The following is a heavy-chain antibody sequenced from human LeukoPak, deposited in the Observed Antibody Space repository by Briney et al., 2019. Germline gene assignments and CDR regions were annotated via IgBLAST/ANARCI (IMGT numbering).Heavy chain of an antibody. Sequence: PSETLSLTCTVSGGSISSYYWSWIRQPPGKGLEWIGYIYYSRSTNYNPSLKSRVTISVDTSKNQFSLKLSSVTAADTAAYYCARVNSGYSYGYPHEYFDYWGQGTLVTVSS. V-gene: IGHV4-59*01. CDR1: GGSISSYY. CDR3: ARVNSGYSYGYPHEYFDY. D-gene: IGHD5-18*01. J-gene: IGHJ4*02. CDR2: IYYSRST.